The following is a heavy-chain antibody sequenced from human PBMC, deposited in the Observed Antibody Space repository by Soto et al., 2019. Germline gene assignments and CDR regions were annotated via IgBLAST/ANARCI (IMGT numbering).Heavy chain of an antibody. CDR3: ARSIVVVTALDY. CDR2: INAGNGNT. CDR1: GYTFTSYA. D-gene: IGHD2-21*02. V-gene: IGHV1-3*01. J-gene: IGHJ4*02. Sequence: QVQLVQSGAEVKKPGASVKVSCKASGYTFTSYAMHWVRQAPGQRLEWMGWINAGNGNTKYSQKFQGRVTITRDTSASTAYMELSSLRSDDTAVYYCARSIVVVTALDYWGPGTLVTVSS.